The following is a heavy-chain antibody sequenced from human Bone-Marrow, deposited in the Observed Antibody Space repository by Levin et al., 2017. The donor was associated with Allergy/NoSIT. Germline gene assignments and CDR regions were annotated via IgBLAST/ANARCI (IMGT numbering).Heavy chain of an antibody. V-gene: IGHV1-3*01. J-gene: IGHJ4*02. D-gene: IGHD2-15*01. Sequence: ASVKVSCKTSGYTFTNYALHWVRQAPGQGLEWMGWINAGNGDTKYSQKFQGRVTITWDTSASTAYLELSSLRSEDTAVYYCARARGGCNGGGCYSDFDYWGQETLVTVSS. CDR2: INAGNGDT. CDR1: GYTFTNYA. CDR3: ARARGGCNGGGCYSDFDY.